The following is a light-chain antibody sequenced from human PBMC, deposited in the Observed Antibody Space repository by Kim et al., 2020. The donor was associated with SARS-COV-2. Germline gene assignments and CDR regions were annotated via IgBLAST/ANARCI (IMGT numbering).Light chain of an antibody. CDR1: SSTIGSNY. CDR3: ATWDDSHVV. Sequence: PRLRFTITFSASSSTIGSNYVYVNHQLPGSAPKLLIYRNNQRPSGVPDRFSGSKSGTSASLAISGLRSEDEADYYCATWDDSHVVFGGGTQLTVL. CDR2: RNN. J-gene: IGLJ2*01. V-gene: IGLV1-47*01.